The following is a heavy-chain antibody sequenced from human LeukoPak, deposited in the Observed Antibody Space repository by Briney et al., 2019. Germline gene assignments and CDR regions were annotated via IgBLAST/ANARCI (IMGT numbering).Heavy chain of an antibody. D-gene: IGHD3-3*01. CDR3: ARADDFWSGDNYYFYYMDV. CDR1: GYIFTSYG. Sequence: ASVKVSCKASGYIFTSYGINWVRQAPGQRLEWMGWISANNGNTNYAQRLQGRVTMTTDTSTSTAYMELRSLRSDDTAVYYCARADDFWSGDNYYFYYMDVWGKGTTVTVSS. V-gene: IGHV1-18*01. J-gene: IGHJ6*03. CDR2: ISANNGNT.